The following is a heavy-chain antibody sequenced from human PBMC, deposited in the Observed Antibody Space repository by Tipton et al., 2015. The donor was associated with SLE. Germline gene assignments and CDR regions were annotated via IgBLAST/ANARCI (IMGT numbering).Heavy chain of an antibody. CDR2: IYYSGST. J-gene: IGHJ1*01. CDR3: ARRAQSGYDSSFRR. V-gene: IGHV4-59*01. D-gene: IGHD5-12*01. CDR1: GGSISSYY. Sequence: TLSLTCTVSGGSISSYYWTWIRQPPGKGLEWIGYIYYSGSTNYNPSLKSRVTISVDTSKNQFSLKLSSVTAADTAVYYCARRAQSGYDSSFRRWGQGTLVTVSS.